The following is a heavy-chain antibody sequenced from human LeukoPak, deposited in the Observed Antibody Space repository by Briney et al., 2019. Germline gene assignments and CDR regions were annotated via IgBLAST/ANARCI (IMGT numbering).Heavy chain of an antibody. CDR2: IYYSGST. CDR3: ARVPAQKGSGTYYFDY. V-gene: IGHV4-39*07. J-gene: IGHJ4*02. Sequence: SETLSLTCAVYGGSFSSYYWGWIRQPPGKGLEWIGSIYYSGSTYYNPSLKSRVTISVDTSKNQFSLKLSSVTAADTAVYYCARVPAQKGSGTYYFDYWGQGTLVTVSS. CDR1: GGSFSSYY. D-gene: IGHD3-10*01.